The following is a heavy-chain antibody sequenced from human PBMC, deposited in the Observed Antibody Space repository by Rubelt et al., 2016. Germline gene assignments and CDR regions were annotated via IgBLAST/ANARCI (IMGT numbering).Heavy chain of an antibody. CDR3: TRGPGDDQISGYQGDAFDI. J-gene: IGHJ3*02. CDR1: TFSSYG. Sequence: TFSSYGMHWVRQAPGKGLEWVAVIWYDGSNKYYADSVKGRFTISRDNSKNTLYLQMNSLRAEDTAVYYCTRGPGDDQISGYQGDAFDIWGQGTMVTVSS. V-gene: IGHV3-33*01. D-gene: IGHD3-22*01. CDR2: IWYDGSNK.